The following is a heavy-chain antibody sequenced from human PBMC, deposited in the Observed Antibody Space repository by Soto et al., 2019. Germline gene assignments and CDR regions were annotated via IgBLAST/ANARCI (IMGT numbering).Heavy chain of an antibody. CDR1: GFTFSSYS. CDR2: ISSSSSYI. V-gene: IGHV3-21*01. Sequence: GGSLRLSCAASGFTFSSYSMNWVRQAPGKGLEWVSSISSSSSYIYYADSVKGRFTISRDNAKNSLYLQMNSLRAEDTAVYYCARDSDCSGGSCYYVVSNGDYWGQGTLVTVSS. CDR3: ARDSDCSGGSCYYVVSNGDY. D-gene: IGHD2-15*01. J-gene: IGHJ4*02.